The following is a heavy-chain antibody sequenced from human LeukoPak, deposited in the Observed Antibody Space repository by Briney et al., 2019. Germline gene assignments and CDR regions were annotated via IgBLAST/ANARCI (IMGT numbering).Heavy chain of an antibody. CDR3: AKRGGVIYSGNNAFDI. D-gene: IGHD1-26*01. Sequence: SGGSLRLSCAASGFTFSSYAMSWVREAPGKGLEWGSAISGSGGSTYYADSVKGWFTISRDNSKITLYLQMNSLRAEDTAVYSCAKRGGVIYSGNNAFDIWGQGTMVTVSS. V-gene: IGHV3-23*01. J-gene: IGHJ3*02. CDR2: ISGSGGST. CDR1: GFTFSSYA.